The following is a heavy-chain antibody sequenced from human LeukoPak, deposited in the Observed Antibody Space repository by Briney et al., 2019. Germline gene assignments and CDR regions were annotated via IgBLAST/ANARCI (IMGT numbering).Heavy chain of an antibody. CDR1: GFTVSSNY. V-gene: IGHV3-53*01. J-gene: IGHJ4*02. Sequence: PGGSLRLSCAASGFTVSSNYMGWVRQAPGKGLECVSLIFSGGGTYYADSVKGRFTISKDYSKNTLYLQMSSLRAEDTAVYYCARGYSTSWGHLDYWGQGTLVTVSS. D-gene: IGHD6-13*01. CDR2: IFSGGGT. CDR3: ARGYSTSWGHLDY.